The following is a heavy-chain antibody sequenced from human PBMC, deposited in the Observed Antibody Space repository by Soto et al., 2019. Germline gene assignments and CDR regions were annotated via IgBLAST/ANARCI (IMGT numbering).Heavy chain of an antibody. V-gene: IGHV3-23*01. Sequence: AASGFTFSNYPMSWVRQAPGKGLEWVSAISGSGGSTYYADSVKGRFTISRDNSKNTLYLQMNSLRAEDTAVYYCAKDPVAAANNWFDPWGQGTLVTVSS. D-gene: IGHD6-13*01. CDR1: GFTFSNYP. CDR2: ISGSGGST. CDR3: AKDPVAAANNWFDP. J-gene: IGHJ5*02.